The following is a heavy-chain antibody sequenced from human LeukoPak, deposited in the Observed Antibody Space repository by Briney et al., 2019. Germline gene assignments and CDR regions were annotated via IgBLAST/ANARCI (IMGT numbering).Heavy chain of an antibody. CDR3: AKTFLWFGELFDAFDI. V-gene: IGHV3-23*01. CDR2: ISGSGGST. Sequence: GGSLRLSCAASGFTFSSYAMSWVRQAPGEGLEWVSGISGSGGSTYYADSVKGRFTISRDNSKNTLYLQMSSLRAEDTAVYYCAKTFLWFGELFDAFDIWGQGTMVTVSS. J-gene: IGHJ3*02. CDR1: GFTFSSYA. D-gene: IGHD3-10*01.